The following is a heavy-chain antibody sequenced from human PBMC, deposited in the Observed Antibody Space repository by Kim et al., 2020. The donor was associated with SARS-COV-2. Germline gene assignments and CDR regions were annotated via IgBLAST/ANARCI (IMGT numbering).Heavy chain of an antibody. J-gene: IGHJ4*02. CDR1: GFTFSSYV. V-gene: IGHV3-23*01. Sequence: GGSLRLSCAASGFTFSSYVMRWVRQAPGKGLEWVSAISDSGGNTYYTDSVKGRFTISRDNSKNTLYLQMNSLRAEDTAVYYCAKAGYSTDNYYFDYWGQGALVTVSS. CDR3: AKAGYSTDNYYFDY. CDR2: ISDSGGNT. D-gene: IGHD1-26*01.